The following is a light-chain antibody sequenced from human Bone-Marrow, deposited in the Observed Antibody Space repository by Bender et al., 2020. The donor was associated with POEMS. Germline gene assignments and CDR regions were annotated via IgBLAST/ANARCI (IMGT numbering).Light chain of an antibody. CDR2: SDN. V-gene: IGLV1-44*01. J-gene: IGLJ3*02. Sequence: QSVLTQPPSASGTPGQRVTISCSGSNSNIGTNAVNWYQQFPGTAPKLLIYSDNQRPSGVPDRFYAFKSGPSASLAISGLQSEDEADYYCCSYTSSSPWVFGGGTKLTVL. CDR1: NSNIGTNA. CDR3: CSYTSSSPWV.